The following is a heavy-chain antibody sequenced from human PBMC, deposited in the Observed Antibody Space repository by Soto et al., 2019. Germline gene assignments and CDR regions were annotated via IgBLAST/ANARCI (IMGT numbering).Heavy chain of an antibody. V-gene: IGHV3-11*06. D-gene: IGHD3-3*01. CDR3: ARTTVKQNYDFWSGYYKVDAFDI. CDR2: ISSSSSYT. Sequence: GGSLRLSCAASGFTFSDYYMSWIRQAPGKGLEWVSYISSSSSYTNYADSVKGRFTISRDNAKNSLYLQMNSLRAEDTAVYYCARTTVKQNYDFWSGYYKVDAFDIWGQGTMVTVSS. J-gene: IGHJ3*02. CDR1: GFTFSDYY.